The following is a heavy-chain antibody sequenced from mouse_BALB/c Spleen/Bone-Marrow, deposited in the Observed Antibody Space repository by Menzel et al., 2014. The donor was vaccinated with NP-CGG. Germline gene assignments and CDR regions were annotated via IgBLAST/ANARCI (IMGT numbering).Heavy chain of an antibody. V-gene: IGHV2-6-7*01. D-gene: IGHD1-1*01. J-gene: IGHJ2*01. CDR2: IWGDGRT. CDR3: ARNYYDSSFYFDF. CDR1: GFSLTDYG. Sequence: VQLQQSRPGLVAPSQSLSITCTVSGFSLTDYGVNWVRQPPGKGLEWLGMIWGDGRTDYNSALKSRLSISKDNSKSQVFLKMNSLQTDDTSRYYCARNYYDSSFYFDFWGQATTLTISS.